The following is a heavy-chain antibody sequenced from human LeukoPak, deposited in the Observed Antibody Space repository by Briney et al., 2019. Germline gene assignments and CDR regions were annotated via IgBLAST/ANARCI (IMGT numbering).Heavy chain of an antibody. CDR3: ARVSVDTAMVTWFDP. Sequence: NPSETLSLTCAVYGGSFSGYYWSWIRQPPGKGLEWIGEINHSGSTNYNPSLKSRVTISVDTSKNQFSLKLSSVTAADTAVYYCARVSVDTAMVTWFDPWGQGTLVTVSS. D-gene: IGHD5-18*01. J-gene: IGHJ5*02. CDR2: INHSGST. V-gene: IGHV4-34*01. CDR1: GGSFSGYY.